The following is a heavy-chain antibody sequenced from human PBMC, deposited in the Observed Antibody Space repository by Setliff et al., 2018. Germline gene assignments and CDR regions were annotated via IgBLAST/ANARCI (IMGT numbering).Heavy chain of an antibody. V-gene: IGHV1-2*06. CDR1: GYTFTGYY. J-gene: IGHJ4*02. CDR2: INPDSGGT. D-gene: IGHD3-9*01. Sequence: ASVKVSCKASGYTFTGYYMHWVRQAPGQGLEWVGRINPDSGGTNYAQKFQGRVTMTRDTSITAAYMELSRLRSDDSAVYYCARGPSNYDLLTGCDCWGQGTLVTVSS. CDR3: ARGPSNYDLLTGCDC.